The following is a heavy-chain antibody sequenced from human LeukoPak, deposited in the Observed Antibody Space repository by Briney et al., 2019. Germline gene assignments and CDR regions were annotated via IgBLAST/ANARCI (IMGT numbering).Heavy chain of an antibody. CDR2: ISYDGSHT. D-gene: IGHD6-13*01. CDR3: AREEQELVRDYYMDV. J-gene: IGHJ6*03. V-gene: IGHV3-30*01. Sequence: PGGSLRLSCAASGFIFSNFAMHWVRQAPGKGLEWVAPISYDGSHTYYADSMKGRFTISRDNSRNVLYLQMTSLSGDDSAVYYCAREEQELVRDYYMDVWGKGTTVTVSS. CDR1: GFIFSNFA.